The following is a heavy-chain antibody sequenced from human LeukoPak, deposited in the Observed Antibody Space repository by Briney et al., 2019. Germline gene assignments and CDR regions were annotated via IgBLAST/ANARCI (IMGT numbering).Heavy chain of an antibody. CDR1: GYSFTTYW. J-gene: IGHJ4*02. Sequence: GESLKISCKSSGYSFTTYWIGWVRQMPGRGLGWMAIIHPGNSDARYSPSFQGQVTISADKSISTAYLQWSSLKASDTAMYYCARRRDLYSGSYYPFDYWGQGTLVTVSS. CDR2: IHPGNSDA. V-gene: IGHV5-51*01. D-gene: IGHD1-26*01. CDR3: ARRRDLYSGSYYPFDY.